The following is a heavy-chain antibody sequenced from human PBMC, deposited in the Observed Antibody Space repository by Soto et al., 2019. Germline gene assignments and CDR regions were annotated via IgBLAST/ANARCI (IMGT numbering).Heavy chain of an antibody. J-gene: IGHJ4*02. CDR3: ASHCSGGSCYSSRIDY. V-gene: IGHV3-48*01. D-gene: IGHD2-15*01. CDR2: ISSSSSTI. Sequence: EVQLVESGRGLVQPGGSLRLSCAASGFTFSSYSMNWVRQAPGKGLEWVSYISSSSSTIYYADSVKGRFTISRDNAKNSLYLQMNSLRAEDTAVYYCASHCSGGSCYSSRIDYWGQGTLVTVSS. CDR1: GFTFSSYS.